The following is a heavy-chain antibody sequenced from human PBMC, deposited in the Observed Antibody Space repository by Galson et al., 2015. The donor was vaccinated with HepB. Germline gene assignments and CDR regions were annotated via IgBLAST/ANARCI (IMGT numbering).Heavy chain of an antibody. CDR3: ARTRGGAAGIVAY. CDR2: INSDGTYI. J-gene: IGHJ4*02. CDR1: GFTFSSYW. V-gene: IGHV3-74*01. Sequence: SLRLSCAASGFTFSSYWMHWVRQAPGKGLVWVSRINSDGTYITYADSVKGRFTISRDNAKNTLYLQMNSPRAEDTALYYCARTRGGAAGIVAYWGQGTLGTVSS. D-gene: IGHD6-13*01.